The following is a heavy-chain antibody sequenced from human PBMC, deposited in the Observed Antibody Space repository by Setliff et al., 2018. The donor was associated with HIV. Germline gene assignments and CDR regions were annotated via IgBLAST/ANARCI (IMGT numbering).Heavy chain of an antibody. CDR1: GGSISGYH. CDR3: ARSLSYRSSWEYYFDY. J-gene: IGHJ4*02. CDR2: IYTSRGT. Sequence: PSETLSLTCTVSGGSISGYHWNWLRQTPGKGLEWIGYIYTSRGTNYNHSLRTRVIISVDTSNQFSLKLSSVTAADAAVYYCARSLSYRSSWEYYFDYWGQGILVTVSS. D-gene: IGHD6-13*01. V-gene: IGHV4-4*09.